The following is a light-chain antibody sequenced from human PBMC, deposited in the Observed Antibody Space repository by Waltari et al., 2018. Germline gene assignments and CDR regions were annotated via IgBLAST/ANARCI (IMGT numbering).Light chain of an antibody. V-gene: IGLV3-1*01. J-gene: IGLJ2*01. CDR1: KLSDKY. CDR2: QDN. Sequence: SYEVTQPPSVSVSPGQTASITCPGDKLSDKYVCWYQQKPGQSPVVGIYQDNKRPSGIPERFSGSNSGNTATLTISGTQAMDEADYYCQAWDTSTVVFGGGTKLTVL. CDR3: QAWDTSTVV.